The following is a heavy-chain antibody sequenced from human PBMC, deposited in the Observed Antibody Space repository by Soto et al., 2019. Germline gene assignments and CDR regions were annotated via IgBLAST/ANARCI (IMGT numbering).Heavy chain of an antibody. D-gene: IGHD2-21*02. J-gene: IGHJ4*02. CDR1: GGSISSSSYY. V-gene: IGHV4-39*01. CDR3: ARMAYCGGDCYPLPLN. Sequence: QLQLQESGPGLVKPSETLSLTCTVSGGSISSSSYYWGWIRQPPGKGLEWIGSIYYSGSTYYNPSLKSRVTISVDTSKNQFSLKLSSVTAADTAVYYCARMAYCGGDCYPLPLNWGQGTLVTVSS. CDR2: IYYSGST.